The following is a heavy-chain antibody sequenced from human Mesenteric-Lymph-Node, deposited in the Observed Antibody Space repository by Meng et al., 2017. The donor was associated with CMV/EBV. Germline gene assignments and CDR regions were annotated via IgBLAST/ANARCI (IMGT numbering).Heavy chain of an antibody. Sequence: SLKISCAASGFTFDHYAMHWVRQAPGKGLEWVSGISWDSGSIGYADSVKGRLTISRDNSKNTVYLQMNSLRADDTALYYCARGENAIFGAFDIWGQGTMVTVSS. D-gene: IGHD3-10*02. CDR1: GFTFDHYA. CDR2: ISWDSGSI. CDR3: ARGENAIFGAFDI. J-gene: IGHJ3*02. V-gene: IGHV3-9*01.